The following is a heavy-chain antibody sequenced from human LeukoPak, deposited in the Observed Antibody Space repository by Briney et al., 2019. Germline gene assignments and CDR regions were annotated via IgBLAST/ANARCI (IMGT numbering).Heavy chain of an antibody. V-gene: IGHV4-34*01. CDR2: INHSGST. J-gene: IGHJ4*02. D-gene: IGHD2-15*01. CDR3: ARAPSQVVAATRSGAHLDY. CDR1: GGSFSGYY. Sequence: SETLSLTCAVYGGSFSGYYWSWIRQPPGKGLVWIGEINHSGSTNYNPSLKSRVTISVDTSKNQFSLKLSSVTAADTAVYYCARAPSQVVAATRSGAHLDYWGQGTLVTVSS.